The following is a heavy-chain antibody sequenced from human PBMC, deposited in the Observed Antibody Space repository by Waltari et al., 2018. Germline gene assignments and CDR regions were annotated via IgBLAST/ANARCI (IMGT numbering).Heavy chain of an antibody. Sequence: EVQLVESGGGLVQPGGSLRLSCAASGFTFSNYWMSWVRQGPGKGLEWVDNIKPDGSEQYYVDSVKGRFTISRDNAKNSLHLQMNSLRADDTAVYYCARAPDDYWGQGTLVTVSS. V-gene: IGHV3-7*04. CDR2: IKPDGSEQ. J-gene: IGHJ4*02. CDR1: GFTFSNYW. CDR3: ARAPDDY.